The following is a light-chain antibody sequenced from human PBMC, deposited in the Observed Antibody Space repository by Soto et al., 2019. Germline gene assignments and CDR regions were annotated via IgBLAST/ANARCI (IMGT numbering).Light chain of an antibody. J-gene: IGKJ5*01. Sequence: AIQVTQSPSSLSASVGDTVTITCRASQGISSAFAWYQQKPGKVPRLLIYDVFNLQSGVPSRFSGSGSGTDFTLTISCLQPEDFATYYCQQLETYPLTFGQGTRLEIK. V-gene: IGKV1-13*02. CDR2: DVF. CDR1: QGISSA. CDR3: QQLETYPLT.